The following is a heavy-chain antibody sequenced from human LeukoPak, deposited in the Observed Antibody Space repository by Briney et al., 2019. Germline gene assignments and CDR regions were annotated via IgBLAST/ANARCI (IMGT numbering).Heavy chain of an antibody. CDR2: IYDGGST. CDR1: GGSIRSSYYC. V-gene: IGHV4-39*01. D-gene: IGHD6-13*01. J-gene: IGHJ3*02. CDR3: ASTLYSSTRVDAFDI. Sequence: NPSETLSLTCTVSGGSIRSSYYCWGWIRQPPGKGLEWIGSIYDGGSTYYNPSLKSRVTISVDTSKNQFSLKLNSVTAADTAVYYCASTLYSSTRVDAFDIWGQGTMVTVSS.